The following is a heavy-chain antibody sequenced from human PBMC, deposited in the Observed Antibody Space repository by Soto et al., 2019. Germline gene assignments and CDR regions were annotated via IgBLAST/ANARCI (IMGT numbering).Heavy chain of an antibody. V-gene: IGHV4-31*03. Sequence: PSETLSLTCTVSGGSISSGGYYWSWIRQHPGKGLEWIGYIYYSGSTYYNPSLKSRVTISVDTSKNQFSLKLSSVTAADTAVYYCPRDSIAARPDYYYYMDVWGKGTTVTVS. CDR2: IYYSGST. J-gene: IGHJ6*03. CDR3: PRDSIAARPDYYYYMDV. D-gene: IGHD6-6*01. CDR1: GGSISSGGYY.